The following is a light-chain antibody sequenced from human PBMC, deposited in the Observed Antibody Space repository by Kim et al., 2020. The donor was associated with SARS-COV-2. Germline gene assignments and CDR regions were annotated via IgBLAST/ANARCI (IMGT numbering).Light chain of an antibody. CDR1: QSVSSK. Sequence: TPGERATLSCRASQSVSSKLAWYQQKPGQAPRLLIYGASTRATGIPARFSGDGSGTEFTLTISGLQSEDFAIYFCQQYNSWPPLTFGGGTKVDIK. J-gene: IGKJ4*01. CDR2: GAS. V-gene: IGKV3-15*01. CDR3: QQYNSWPPLT.